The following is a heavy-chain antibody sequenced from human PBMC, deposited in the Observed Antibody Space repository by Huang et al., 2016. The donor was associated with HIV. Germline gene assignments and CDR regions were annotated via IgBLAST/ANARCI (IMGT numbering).Heavy chain of an antibody. CDR2: ISYDGSYQ. CDR1: GFTFSNYG. D-gene: IGHD5-12*01. CDR3: AKDREDSAYQLDY. Sequence: QVQLVESGGGVVQPGRSLRLSCAASGFTFSNYGFHWVRQAPGKGLEWVAAISYDGSYQYYSDSVKGRFTISRDDSQNTLYLQMSSLRAEDTAVYFCAKDREDSAYQLDYWGQGTRVTVSS. V-gene: IGHV3-30*18. J-gene: IGHJ4*02.